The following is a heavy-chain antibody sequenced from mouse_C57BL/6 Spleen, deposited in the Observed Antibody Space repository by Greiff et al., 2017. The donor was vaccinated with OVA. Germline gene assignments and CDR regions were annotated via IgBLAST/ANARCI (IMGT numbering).Heavy chain of an antibody. V-gene: IGHV2-2*01. Sequence: VKVVESGPGLVQPSQSLSITCTVSGFSLTSYGVHWVRQSPGKGLEWLGVIWSGGSTDYNAAFISRLSISKDNSKSQVFFKMNSLQADDTAIYYCARNWDSNLLYWYFDVWGTGTTVTVSS. CDR1: GFSLTSYG. J-gene: IGHJ1*03. CDR3: ARNWDSNLLYWYFDV. D-gene: IGHD2-5*01. CDR2: IWSGGST.